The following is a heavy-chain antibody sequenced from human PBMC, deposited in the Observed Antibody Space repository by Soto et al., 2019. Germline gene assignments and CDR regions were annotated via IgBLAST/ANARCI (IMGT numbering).Heavy chain of an antibody. CDR2: IVPIYRTA. Sequence: VASVKVSCKASGGTFSSYRFNWVRQARGQGLEWLGGIVPIYRTADYAQKFQGRVTITADESTRTVYMELSSLKSQDTALYYCARDSGAKLSSSWGQGTLVTVSP. D-gene: IGHD6-13*01. CDR3: ARDSGAKLSSS. J-gene: IGHJ4*02. CDR1: GGTFSSYR. V-gene: IGHV1-69*13.